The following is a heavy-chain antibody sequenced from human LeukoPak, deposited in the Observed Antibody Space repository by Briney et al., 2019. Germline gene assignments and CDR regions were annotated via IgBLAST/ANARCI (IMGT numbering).Heavy chain of an antibody. D-gene: IGHD3-22*01. J-gene: IGHJ4*02. CDR2: LNWNGAST. Sequence: GGSLRLSCAASGFTFDDYGLSWVRQVPGKGLEWVSGLNWNGASTGYADSVKGRFTISRDNSKNTLYLQMNSLRAEDTAVYYCAKDRGYYDSSGYYNGFDYWGQGTLVTVSS. V-gene: IGHV3-20*04. CDR3: AKDRGYYDSSGYYNGFDY. CDR1: GFTFDDYG.